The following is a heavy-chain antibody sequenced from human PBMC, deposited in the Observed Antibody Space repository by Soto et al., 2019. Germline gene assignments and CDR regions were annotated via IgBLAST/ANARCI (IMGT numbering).Heavy chain of an antibody. D-gene: IGHD3-22*01. J-gene: IGHJ5*02. V-gene: IGHV4-31*03. Sequence: PSETLSLTCTVSGGSISSGGYYWSWIRQHPGKGLEWIGYIYYSGSTYYNPSLKSRVTISVDTSKNQFSLKLSSVTAADTAVYYCARGHRYYYDSSGYYSGNWFDPWGQGTLVTVSS. CDR3: ARGHRYYYDSSGYYSGNWFDP. CDR1: GGSISSGGYY. CDR2: IYYSGST.